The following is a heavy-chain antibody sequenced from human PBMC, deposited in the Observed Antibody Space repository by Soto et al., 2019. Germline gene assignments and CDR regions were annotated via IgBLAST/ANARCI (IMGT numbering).Heavy chain of an antibody. J-gene: IGHJ4*02. CDR3: ARDEYGDLIFDY. V-gene: IGHV4-30-4*01. CDR1: GGSISSGDYY. D-gene: IGHD4-17*01. Sequence: PSETLSLTCTVSGGSISSGDYYWSWIRQPPGKGLEWIGYIYYSGSTYYNPSLKSRVTISVDTSKNQFSLKLSSVTAADTAVYYCARDEYGDLIFDYWGQGTLVTVSS. CDR2: IYYSGST.